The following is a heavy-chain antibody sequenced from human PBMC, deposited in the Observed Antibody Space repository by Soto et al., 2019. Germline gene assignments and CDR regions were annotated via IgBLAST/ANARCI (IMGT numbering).Heavy chain of an antibody. J-gene: IGHJ6*03. CDR3: ATLGFGELTYYYYYMDV. D-gene: IGHD3-10*01. CDR1: GYTLTELS. Sequence: ASVKVSCKVSGYTLTELSMHWVRQAPGKGLEWMGGFDPEDGETIYAQKFKGRVTMTEDTSTDTAYMELSSLRSEDTAVYYCATLGFGELTYYYYYMDVWGKGTTVTVSS. CDR2: FDPEDGET. V-gene: IGHV1-24*01.